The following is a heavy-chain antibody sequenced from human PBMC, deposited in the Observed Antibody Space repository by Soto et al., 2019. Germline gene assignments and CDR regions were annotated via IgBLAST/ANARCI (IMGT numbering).Heavy chain of an antibody. J-gene: IGHJ6*02. CDR3: ARGDSTDCSNGVCSFFYNHDMDV. CDR2: INPKSGGT. D-gene: IGHD2-8*01. Sequence: ASVEVSCKASGYSFTDYHIHWVRQAPGQVLEWLGRINPKSGGTSTAQKFQGWVTMTTDTSISTASMELTRLTSDDTAIYYCARGDSTDCSNGVCSFFYNHDMDVWGQGTTVTVSS. CDR1: GYSFTDYH. V-gene: IGHV1-2*04.